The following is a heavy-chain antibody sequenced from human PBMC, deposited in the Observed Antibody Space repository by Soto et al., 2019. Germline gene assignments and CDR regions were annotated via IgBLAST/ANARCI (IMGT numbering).Heavy chain of an antibody. D-gene: IGHD5-12*01. CDR1: GFTFSDYY. J-gene: IGHJ3*02. CDR2: ISSSGSTI. CDR3: ARVGDSGYDDAFDI. V-gene: IGHV3-11*01. Sequence: GGSLRLSCAASGFTFSDYYMSWIRQAPGKGLEWVSYISSSGSTIYYADSVKGRFTISRDNAKNSLYLQMNSLRAEDTAVYYCARVGDSGYDDAFDIWGQGTMVTVSS.